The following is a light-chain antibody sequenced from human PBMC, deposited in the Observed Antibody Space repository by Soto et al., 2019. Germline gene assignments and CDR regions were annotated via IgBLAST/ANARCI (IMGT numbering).Light chain of an antibody. Sequence: EIVLTQSPATLSLSPGERATLSCRASQSVSSFLAWYQQKPGQAPRLLIYAASNRATGVPARFSGSGSGTDFTLTISSLEPEDFAVYYCQHRNNRPPRFTFGPGTKVDIK. CDR3: QHRNNRPPRFT. CDR2: AAS. J-gene: IGKJ3*01. CDR1: QSVSSF. V-gene: IGKV3-11*01.